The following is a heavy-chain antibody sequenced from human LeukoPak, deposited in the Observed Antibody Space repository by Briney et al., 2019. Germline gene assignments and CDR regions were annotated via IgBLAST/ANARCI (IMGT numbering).Heavy chain of an antibody. D-gene: IGHD6-19*01. CDR2: ISSSSSYI. CDR1: GFSFNYYW. CDR3: AKPAGGIAVAGTGFDY. V-gene: IGHV3-21*01. Sequence: PGGSLRLSCAASGFSFNYYWMTWVRQAPGKGLEWVSSISSSSSYIYYADSVKGRFTISRDNAKNSLYLQMNSLRAEDTAVYYCAKPAGGIAVAGTGFDYWGQGTLVTVSS. J-gene: IGHJ4*02.